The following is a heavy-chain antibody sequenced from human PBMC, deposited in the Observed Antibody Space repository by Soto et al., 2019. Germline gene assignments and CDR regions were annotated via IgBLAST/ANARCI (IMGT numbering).Heavy chain of an antibody. CDR2: INAGNGNT. Sequence: GASVKVSCKASGYTFTSYAMHWVRQAPGQRLEWMGWINAGNGNTKYSQKFQGRVTITRDTSASTAYMELSSLRSEDTAVYYCARENDHPVAGTGAFDIWGQGTMVTVSS. CDR1: GYTFTSYA. D-gene: IGHD6-19*01. J-gene: IGHJ3*02. V-gene: IGHV1-3*01. CDR3: ARENDHPVAGTGAFDI.